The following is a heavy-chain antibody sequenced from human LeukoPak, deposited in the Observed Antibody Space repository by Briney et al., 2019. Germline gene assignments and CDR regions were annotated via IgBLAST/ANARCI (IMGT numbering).Heavy chain of an antibody. J-gene: IGHJ4*02. Sequence: GGSLRLSCAPSGFTLNSFAMSWVRQDPGKGLEWVAFIRYDGSNKYYADSVKGRFTISRDNSKNTLYLQMNSLRAEDTAVYYCAKDSPGYSYGLGGFDYWGQGTLVIVSS. V-gene: IGHV3-30*02. D-gene: IGHD5-18*01. CDR1: GFTLNSFA. CDR2: IRYDGSNK. CDR3: AKDSPGYSYGLGGFDY.